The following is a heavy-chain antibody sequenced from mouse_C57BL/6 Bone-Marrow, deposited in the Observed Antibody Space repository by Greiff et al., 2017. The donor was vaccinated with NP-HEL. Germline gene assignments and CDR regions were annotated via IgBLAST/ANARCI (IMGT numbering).Heavy chain of an antibody. V-gene: IGHV5-15*01. CDR2: ISNLAYSF. CDR1: GFTFSDYG. D-gene: IGHD2-2*01. J-gene: IGHJ4*01. CDR3: ARHNYGSYYAMDY. Sequence: EVKLMESGGGLVQPGGSLKLSCAASGFTFSDYGMAWVRQAPRKGPEWVAFISNLAYSFYYADPVTGRFTISREHAKTALYLEMSSLRSEDTAMYYCARHNYGSYYAMDYWGQGTSVTVSS.